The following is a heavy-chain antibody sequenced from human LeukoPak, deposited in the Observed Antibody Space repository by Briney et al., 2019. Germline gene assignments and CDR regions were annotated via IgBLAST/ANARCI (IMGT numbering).Heavy chain of an antibody. D-gene: IGHD3-16*01. CDR3: ARGNYDYVWGGIDY. CDR1: GYSISSGYY. V-gene: IGHV4-38-2*02. Sequence: SETLSLTCTVSGYSISSGYYWSWIRQPPGKGLEWIGEINHSGSTNYNPSLKSRVTISLDTSKNQFSLKLSSVTAADTAVYYCARGNYDYVWGGIDYWGQGTLVTVSS. CDR2: INHSGST. J-gene: IGHJ4*02.